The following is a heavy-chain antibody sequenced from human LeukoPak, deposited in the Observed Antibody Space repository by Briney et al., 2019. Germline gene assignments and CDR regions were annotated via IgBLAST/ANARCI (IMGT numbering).Heavy chain of an antibody. CDR2: INHSGST. V-gene: IGHV4-34*01. D-gene: IGHD3-3*01. Sequence: PSETLSLTCTVSGGSFSSYFWSWIRQTPGKGLEWIGEINHSGSTNYKPSLQSRLTISLDRSENQVSLRLSPVTAADTAVYYCATHLLRFLGGDAFNLWGQGTMVTVSS. CDR1: GGSFSSYF. CDR3: ATHLLRFLGGDAFNL. J-gene: IGHJ3*01.